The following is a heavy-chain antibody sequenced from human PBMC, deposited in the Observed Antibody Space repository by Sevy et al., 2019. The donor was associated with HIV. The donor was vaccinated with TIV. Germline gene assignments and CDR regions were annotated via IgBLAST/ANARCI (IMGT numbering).Heavy chain of an antibody. CDR1: GFTFSSYT. D-gene: IGHD2-15*01. J-gene: IGHJ4*02. V-gene: IGHV3-21*06. CDR3: ARDHGYCSGGSCYSGGY. Sequence: GESLKISCSASGFTFSSYTMIWVRQAPGRGLEWVSASSGTGSYIYYADSVKDRFTISRDNAKNLLYLQMNSRRAEDTAVYYCARDHGYCSGGSCYSGGYWGQGTLVTVSS. CDR2: SSGTGSYI.